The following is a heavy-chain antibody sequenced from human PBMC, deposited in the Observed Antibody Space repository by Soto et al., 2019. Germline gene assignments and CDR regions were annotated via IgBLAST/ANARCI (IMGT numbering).Heavy chain of an antibody. V-gene: IGHV3-21*01. CDR1: GFTFSSYS. CDR2: ISSSSSYI. CDR3: ARGGDWGVDY. D-gene: IGHD7-27*01. Sequence: EVQLVESGGGLVKPGGSLRLSCAASGFTFSSYSMNWVRQAPGKGLEWVSSISSSSSYIYYADSVKGRFTISSDNAKNSLYLQMNSLRAEDTAVYYCARGGDWGVDYWGQGTLVTVSS. J-gene: IGHJ4*02.